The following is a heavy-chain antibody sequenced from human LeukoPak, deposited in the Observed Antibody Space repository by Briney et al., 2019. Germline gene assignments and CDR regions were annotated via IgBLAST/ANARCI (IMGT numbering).Heavy chain of an antibody. V-gene: IGHV3-23*01. J-gene: IGHJ4*02. CDR3: ARDLPVGDYFDY. CDR2: ISGNGGAT. D-gene: IGHD2-8*02. Sequence: GSLRLSCAASGLTFSTYAMRWVRQAPGKGLEWVSTISGNGGATYYADSVKGRFTLSRDNSENTLYLQMNSLRADDTAVYYCARDLPVGDYFDYWGQGTLVTVSS. CDR1: GLTFSTYA.